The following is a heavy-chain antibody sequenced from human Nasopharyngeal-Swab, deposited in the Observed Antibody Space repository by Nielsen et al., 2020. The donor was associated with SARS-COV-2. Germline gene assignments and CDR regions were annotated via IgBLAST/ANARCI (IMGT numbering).Heavy chain of an antibody. CDR1: GGSISSSSYY. D-gene: IGHD3-16*02. CDR3: ARGRKGLPIMITFGGVIPPDY. V-gene: IGHV4-39*07. CDR2: IYYSGST. Sequence: SETLSLTCTVSGGSISSSSYYWGWIRQPPGKGLEWLGSIYYSGSTYYNPSLKSRVTISVDTSKNQFSLKLSSVTAADTAVYYCARGRKGLPIMITFGGVIPPDYWGQGTLVTVSS. J-gene: IGHJ4*02.